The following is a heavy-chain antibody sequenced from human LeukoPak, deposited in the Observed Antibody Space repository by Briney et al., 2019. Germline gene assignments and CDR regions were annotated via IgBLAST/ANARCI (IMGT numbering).Heavy chain of an antibody. V-gene: IGHV1-2*07. CDR1: GYTFTGYY. Sequence: ASVKVSCKASGYTFTGYYMHWVRQAPGQGLEWMGWINPNSGGTNYEHKYQGRVTMTRDTAISTAYMELSRLRSDDTAVYYCARVRGYLNWFDPWRQGTLVTLPS. J-gene: IGHJ5*02. D-gene: IGHD5-18*01. CDR3: ARVRGYLNWFDP. CDR2: INPNSGGT.